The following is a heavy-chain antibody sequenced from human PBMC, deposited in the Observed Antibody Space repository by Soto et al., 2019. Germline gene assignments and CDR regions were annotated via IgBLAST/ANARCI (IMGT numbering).Heavy chain of an antibody. Sequence: EVQLVESGGGLVKPGGSLRLSCAASGFTFSNAWMTWVRQAPGKGLEWVGRIKTKTDGGTTDYAAPVKGRFTISRDDSVNTLYLQMNSLNTEDTAVYYCTTGWKFGHGAFDIWGQGTMVTVSS. CDR3: TTGWKFGHGAFDI. CDR1: GFTFSNAW. D-gene: IGHD3-16*01. V-gene: IGHV3-15*01. CDR2: IKTKTDGGTT. J-gene: IGHJ3*02.